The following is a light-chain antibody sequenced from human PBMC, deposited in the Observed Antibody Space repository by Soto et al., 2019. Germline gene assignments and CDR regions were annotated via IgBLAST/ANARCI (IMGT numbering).Light chain of an antibody. CDR1: SSNIESHS. CDR3: ATWDDGVNGVL. CDR2: SND. Sequence: QSVLTQPPSMSGTPGQRVSISCSGSSSNIESHSVDWYQHFPGTAPKLVINSNDQRPSGVPDRFSGSKSGTLASLAISGLQSEDEADYYCATWDDGVNGVLFGGGTKLTVI. V-gene: IGLV1-44*01. J-gene: IGLJ2*01.